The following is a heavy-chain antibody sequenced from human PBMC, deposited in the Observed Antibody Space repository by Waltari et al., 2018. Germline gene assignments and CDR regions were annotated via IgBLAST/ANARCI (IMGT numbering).Heavy chain of an antibody. CDR1: GGSISSHY. J-gene: IGHJ3*02. V-gene: IGHV4-59*11. Sequence: QVQLQESGPGLVKPSETLSLTCTVSGGSISSHYWRWIRQPPGKGLEWIWYIYYSGSTNYNPSLKSRVTISVDTSKNQFSLKLSSVTAADTAVYYCARDHDGYNPDAFDIWGQGTMVTVSS. D-gene: IGHD5-12*01. CDR3: ARDHDGYNPDAFDI. CDR2: IYYSGST.